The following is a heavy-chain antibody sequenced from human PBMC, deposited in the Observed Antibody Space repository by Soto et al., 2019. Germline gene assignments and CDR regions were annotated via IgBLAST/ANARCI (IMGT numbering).Heavy chain of an antibody. Sequence: ASVKVSCKASGYTLTSYDINWVRQATGQRLQWMGWMNPNSGNTGYAQKFQGRVTMTRNTSISTAYMELSSLRSEDTAVYYWATRYNWNYQDAFDIWGQGTMVSVSS. CDR2: MNPNSGNT. CDR3: ATRYNWNYQDAFDI. V-gene: IGHV1-8*01. J-gene: IGHJ3*02. CDR1: GYTLTSYD. D-gene: IGHD1-7*01.